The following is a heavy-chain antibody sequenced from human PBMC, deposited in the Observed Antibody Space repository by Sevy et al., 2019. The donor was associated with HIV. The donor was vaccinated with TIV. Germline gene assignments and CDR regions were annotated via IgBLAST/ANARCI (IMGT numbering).Heavy chain of an antibody. CDR1: GFTFSSYG. CDR2: IWYDGSDT. Sequence: GGSLRLSCAASGFTFSSYGMHWVRQAPCKGLEWVAFIWYDGSDTYYADSVKGRFNISRDNSKNTLYLQMNSLRTEDTAIYYCASDILTGSDFWGQGTLVTVSS. J-gene: IGHJ4*02. V-gene: IGHV3-30*02. D-gene: IGHD3-9*01. CDR3: ASDILTGSDF.